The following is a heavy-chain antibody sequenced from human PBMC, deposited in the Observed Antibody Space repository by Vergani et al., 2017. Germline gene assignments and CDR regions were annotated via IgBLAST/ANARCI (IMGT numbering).Heavy chain of an antibody. CDR3: ARLGGPAASDDYYMDV. CDR2: IYYSGST. D-gene: IGHD2-2*01. CDR1: GGSISSYY. V-gene: IGHV4-59*01. Sequence: QVQLQESGPGLVQPSETLSLTCTVSGGSISSYYWSWIRQPPGKGLEWIGYIYYSGSTNYNPSLKSRVTISVDTSKNQFSLKLSSVTAADTAVYYCARLGGPAASDDYYMDVWGKGTTVTVSS. J-gene: IGHJ6*03.